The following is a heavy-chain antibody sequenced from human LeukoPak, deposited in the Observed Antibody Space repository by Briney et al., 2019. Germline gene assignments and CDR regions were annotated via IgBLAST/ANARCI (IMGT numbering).Heavy chain of an antibody. CDR3: AKGRGGGSRYYFDY. Sequence: GGSLRLSCAASGFTFSSYGMHWVRQAPGKGLEWVAVISYDGSNKYYADSVKGRFTISRDNSKNTLYLQMNSLRAEDTAVYYCAKGRGGGSRYYFDYWGQGTLVTVSS. V-gene: IGHV3-30*18. CDR1: GFTFSSYG. J-gene: IGHJ4*02. CDR2: ISYDGSNK. D-gene: IGHD2-15*01.